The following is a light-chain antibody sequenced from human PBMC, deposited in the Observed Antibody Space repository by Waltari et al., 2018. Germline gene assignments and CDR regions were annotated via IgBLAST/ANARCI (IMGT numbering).Light chain of an antibody. CDR3: QSYDSSLVVV. CDR1: SSNTGAGYD. CDR2: GNS. J-gene: IGLJ2*01. V-gene: IGLV1-40*01. Sequence: QSVLTQPPSVSGAPGPRVTISCTGSSSNTGAGYDVHWYQQLPGTAPKLLIYGNSNRPSGVPDRFSGSKSGTSASLAITGLQAEDEADYYCQSYDSSLVVVFGGGTKLTVL.